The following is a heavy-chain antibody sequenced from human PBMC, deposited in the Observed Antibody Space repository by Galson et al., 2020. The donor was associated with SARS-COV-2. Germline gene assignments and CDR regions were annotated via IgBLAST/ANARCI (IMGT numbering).Heavy chain of an antibody. CDR1: GYTLHQLS. CDR2: FDPEAGET. D-gene: IGHD6-13*01. Sequence: ASVPVSYQVSGYTLHQLSIHWVRQAPATGLEWMGGFDPEAGETIYAQHFPAKVTMTENTSTDTAYLELSSLRSEDTAVYYCASAYSSSYPNYYYYGRDVWGQGSTVNVAS. CDR3: ASAYSSSYPNYYYYGRDV. J-gene: IGHJ6*01. V-gene: IGHV1-24*01.